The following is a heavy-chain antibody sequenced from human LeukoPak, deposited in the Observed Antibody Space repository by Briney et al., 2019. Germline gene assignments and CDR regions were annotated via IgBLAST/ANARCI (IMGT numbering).Heavy chain of an antibody. CDR1: GGSVSSGSYY. Sequence: SETLSLTCTVSGGSVSSGSYYWSWIRQPPGKGLEWIGYIYYSGSTNYNPSLKSRVTISVDTSKNQFSLKLSSVTAADTAVYYCHARSGYDRSFDYWGQGTLVTVSS. J-gene: IGHJ4*02. CDR2: IYYSGST. V-gene: IGHV4-61*01. D-gene: IGHD5-12*01. CDR3: HARSGYDRSFDY.